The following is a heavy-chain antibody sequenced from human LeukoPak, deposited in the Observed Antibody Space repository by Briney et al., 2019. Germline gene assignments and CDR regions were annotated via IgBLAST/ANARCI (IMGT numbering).Heavy chain of an antibody. CDR2: INPNSGGT. Sequence: ASVKVSCKASGYTFTGYYIHWVRQAPGQGLEWMGWINPNSGGTNYAQKFQGWVTMTRDTSISTAYMELSRLRSDDTAVNYCARAVSGSYLIYFDYWGQGTLVTVSS. CDR1: GYTFTGYY. J-gene: IGHJ4*02. CDR3: ARAVSGSYLIYFDY. V-gene: IGHV1-2*04. D-gene: IGHD1-26*01.